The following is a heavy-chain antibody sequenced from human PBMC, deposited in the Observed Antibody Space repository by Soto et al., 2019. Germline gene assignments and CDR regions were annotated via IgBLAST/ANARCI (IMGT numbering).Heavy chain of an antibody. CDR1: GFTVSSNS. V-gene: IGHV3-66*01. CDR3: AREGKEYYYYMDV. Sequence: EVQLVEYGGGFVQPGGSLRLSCAASGFTVSSNSLSCVRQAPGKGLEWVSAIYSCVSTYYAASVKGRFTISRDNSKNTLYLQMNSLRAEDTAVYYCAREGKEYYYYMDVWGKGATVTFSS. J-gene: IGHJ6*03. D-gene: IGHD3-10*01. CDR2: IYSCVST.